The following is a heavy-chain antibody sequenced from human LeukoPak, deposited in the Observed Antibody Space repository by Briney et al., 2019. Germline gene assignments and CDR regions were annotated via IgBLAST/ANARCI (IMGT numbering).Heavy chain of an antibody. V-gene: IGHV1-8*01. D-gene: IGHD4-23*01. CDR2: MNPNSGKT. Sequence: GASVKVSCKASGHTLTTYDINWVRQAPGQGLEWMGWMNPNSGKTGYAQKFQDRITITRNTSTSTAYMELSSLGSEDTAVYYCARETPSRYFDYWGQGTLVTVSS. CDR3: ARETPSRYFDY. J-gene: IGHJ4*02. CDR1: GHTLTTYD.